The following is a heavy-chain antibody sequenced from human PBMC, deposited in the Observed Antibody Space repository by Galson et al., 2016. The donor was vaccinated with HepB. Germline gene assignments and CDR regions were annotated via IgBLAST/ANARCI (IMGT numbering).Heavy chain of an antibody. CDR3: TICYDYWSGRTGFDY. D-gene: IGHD3-3*01. V-gene: IGHV1-24*01. CDR2: FDPEDDET. J-gene: IGHJ4*02. Sequence: SVKVSCKVSGHTLTELSMHWVRQAPGKGLEWMGGFDPEDDETIYAQNFQGRVTMTEDTSTDTAYMELHSLISEDTAVYYCTICYDYWSGRTGFDYWGQGTLVTVSS. CDR1: GHTLTELS.